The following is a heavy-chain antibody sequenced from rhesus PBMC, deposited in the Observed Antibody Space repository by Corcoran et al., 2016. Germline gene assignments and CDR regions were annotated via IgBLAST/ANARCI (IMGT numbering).Heavy chain of an antibody. V-gene: IGHV4-80*01. CDR3: ARGYCTSTTCYMGGISSLYV. D-gene: IGHD2-2*01. CDR2: IKWNGHSP. J-gene: IGHJ5-2*02. CDR1: GAYISSYW. Sequence: QVQLQESGPVLVKPSETLSLTCAVSGAYISSYWWIWIRQPHGKGLVWLWEIKWNGHSPHHTPPLKGLATISKDASKSQFSLKLSSVTAADTAVYYCARGYCTSTTCYMGGISSLYVWGRGVLVTVSS.